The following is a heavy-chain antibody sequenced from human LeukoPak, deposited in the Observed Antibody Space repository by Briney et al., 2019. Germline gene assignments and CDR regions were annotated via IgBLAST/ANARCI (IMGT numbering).Heavy chain of an antibody. J-gene: IGHJ3*02. Sequence: PGGSLRLSCAASGFNFTDYNMNWVRQAPGKGLEWVSSIHSSSGSIYYADSLKGRFTISRDNAKNSLYLQMNSLRAEDTAVYYCARDLAWYAFDIWGQGTMVTVSS. D-gene: IGHD2-8*02. V-gene: IGHV3-21*01. CDR1: GFNFTDYN. CDR3: ARDLAWYAFDI. CDR2: IHSSSGSI.